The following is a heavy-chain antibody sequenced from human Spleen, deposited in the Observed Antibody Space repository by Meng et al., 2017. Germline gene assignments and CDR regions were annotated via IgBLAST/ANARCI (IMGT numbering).Heavy chain of an antibody. CDR2: MNPNSGNT. V-gene: IGHV1-8*03. J-gene: IGHJ4*02. Sequence: ASVKVSCKASGYTFTSYDINWVRQATGQGLEWMGWMNPNSGNTGYAQKFQGRVTITRNTSISTAYMELRSLRSGDKAVYYCGRASIAAAGTDAGYWGQGTLVTVSS. CDR1: GYTFTSYD. CDR3: GRASIAAAGTDAGY. D-gene: IGHD6-13*01.